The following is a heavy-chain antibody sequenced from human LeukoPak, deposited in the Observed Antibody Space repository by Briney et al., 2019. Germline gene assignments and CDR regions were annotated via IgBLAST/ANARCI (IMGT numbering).Heavy chain of an antibody. Sequence: GASVKVSCKASGYTFTSYYMHWVRQAPGQGLEWMGIINPSGGSTSYAQKFQGRVTMTRDMSTSTVYMELSSLRSEDTAVYYCARMSGSYHTFHYYYYMDVWGKGTTVTVSS. CDR2: INPSGGST. CDR3: ARMSGSYHTFHYYYYMDV. J-gene: IGHJ6*03. D-gene: IGHD1-26*01. V-gene: IGHV1-46*01. CDR1: GYTFTSYY.